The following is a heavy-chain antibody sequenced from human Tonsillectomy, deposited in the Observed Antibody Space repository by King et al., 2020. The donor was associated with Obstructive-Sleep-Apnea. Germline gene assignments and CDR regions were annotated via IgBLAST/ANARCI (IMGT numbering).Heavy chain of an antibody. D-gene: IGHD6-19*01. J-gene: IGHJ3*02. CDR1: VVTFSSYA. Sequence: VQLVQSGAEVKKPGSSVKVSCKASVVTFSSYAISWVRQAPGQGLEWVGVIHPIVGIENYAQKFKGRVTITADKSTSTAYMELSSLRAEDTAVYYCARDPPYSSGWDNAFDIWGQGTMVTVSS. V-gene: IGHV1-69*10. CDR3: ARDPPYSSGWDNAFDI. CDR2: IHPIVGIE.